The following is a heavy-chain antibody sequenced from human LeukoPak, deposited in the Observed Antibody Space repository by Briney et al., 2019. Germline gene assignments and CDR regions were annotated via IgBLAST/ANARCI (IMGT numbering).Heavy chain of an antibody. V-gene: IGHV4-61*02. Sequence: SQTLSLTCTVSGGSISSSSSYWSWIRQPAGKGLEWIGRIYASGTSNYNPSLKSRVTISVDTSKNQFSLKLTSVTAADTAVYYCARSNSYGGNWFDPWGQGTLVTVSS. CDR3: ARSNSYGGNWFDP. J-gene: IGHJ5*02. CDR2: IYASGTS. D-gene: IGHD2-15*01. CDR1: GGSISSSSSY.